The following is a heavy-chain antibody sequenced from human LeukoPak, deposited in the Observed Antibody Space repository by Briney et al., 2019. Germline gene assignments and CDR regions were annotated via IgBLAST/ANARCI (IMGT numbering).Heavy chain of an antibody. Sequence: SETLSLTCTVSGDSISSYYWNWIRQPPGKGLEWIGYIYYSGSTNYNPSLKSRVTISINTSKNQFSLKLSSVTAADTAVYYCARKYRSTTNCSPFDPWGQGTLVTVSS. D-gene: IGHD2-2*01. CDR3: ARKYRSTTNCSPFDP. CDR1: GDSISSYY. V-gene: IGHV4-59*01. J-gene: IGHJ5*02. CDR2: IYYSGST.